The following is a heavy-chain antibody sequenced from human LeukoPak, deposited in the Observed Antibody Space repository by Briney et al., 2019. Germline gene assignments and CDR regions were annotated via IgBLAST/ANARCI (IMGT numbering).Heavy chain of an antibody. Sequence: AGESLKISCKGSGYSFTSYWIGWVRQRPGKGLEWMGIIYPGDSDTRYSPSFQGQVTISADKSISTAYLQWSSLKASDSAMYYCATSSRAWNNYDSFDYWGQGTLVTVSS. V-gene: IGHV5-51*01. D-gene: IGHD3-16*01. CDR3: ATSSRAWNNYDSFDY. J-gene: IGHJ4*02. CDR1: GYSFTSYW. CDR2: IYPGDSDT.